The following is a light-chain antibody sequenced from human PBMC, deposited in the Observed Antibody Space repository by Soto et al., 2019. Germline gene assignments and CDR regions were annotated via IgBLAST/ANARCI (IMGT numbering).Light chain of an antibody. V-gene: IGKV1-5*01. J-gene: IGKJ4*01. Sequence: DLQMTQSPSTLSASVGDRVTISCRASQSISTWLAWYQQKPGKAPKLLISAASTLQRGVPSRFSGSGSGTEFTLTISDLQPDDLGTYYCQQYKTYPLTFGGGTKVDIK. CDR3: QQYKTYPLT. CDR2: AAS. CDR1: QSISTW.